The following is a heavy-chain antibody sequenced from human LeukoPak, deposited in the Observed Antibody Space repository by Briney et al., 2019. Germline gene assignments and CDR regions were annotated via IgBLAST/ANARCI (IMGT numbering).Heavy chain of an antibody. CDR2: IYYSGST. CDR3: ARHADGDARIAAAGTDNWFDP. D-gene: IGHD6-13*01. V-gene: IGHV4-59*08. Sequence: KPSETLSLTCAVYGGSFSGYYWSWIRQPPGKGLEWIGYIYYSGSTNYNPSLKSRVTISVDTSKNQFSLKLSSVTAADTAVYYCARHADGDARIAAAGTDNWFDPWGQGTLVTVSS. CDR1: GGSFSGYY. J-gene: IGHJ5*02.